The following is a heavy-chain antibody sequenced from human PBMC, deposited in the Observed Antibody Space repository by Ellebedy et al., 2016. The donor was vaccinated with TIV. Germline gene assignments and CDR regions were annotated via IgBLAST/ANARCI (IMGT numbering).Heavy chain of an antibody. D-gene: IGHD1-26*01. J-gene: IGHJ4*02. CDR2: ISGSGGGT. CDR3: AIRRQDSGSTHFDY. Sequence: GGSLRLXXAASGFSFSSYAMAWVRQAPGKGLEWVSGISGSGGGTSYADSLKGRFTISRDNSRNTLYLQMNSLRAEDTALYYCAIRRQDSGSTHFDYWGQGTLVTVSS. V-gene: IGHV3-23*01. CDR1: GFSFSSYA.